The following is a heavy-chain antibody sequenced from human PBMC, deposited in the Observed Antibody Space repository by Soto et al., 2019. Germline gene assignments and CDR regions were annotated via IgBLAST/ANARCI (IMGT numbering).Heavy chain of an antibody. Sequence: SETLSLTCTVSGGSISSYYWSWIRQPPGKGLEWIGYIYYSGSTNYNPSLKSRVTISVDTSKNQFSLKLSSVTAADTAVYYCARGSVIYGMDVWGQGTTVTVSS. CDR1: GGSISSYY. CDR3: ARGSVIYGMDV. J-gene: IGHJ6*02. V-gene: IGHV4-59*01. D-gene: IGHD3-10*01. CDR2: IYYSGST.